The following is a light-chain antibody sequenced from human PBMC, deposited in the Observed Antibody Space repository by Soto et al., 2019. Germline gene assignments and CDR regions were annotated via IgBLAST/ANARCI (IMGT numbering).Light chain of an antibody. CDR1: QSVSSN. J-gene: IGKJ1*01. CDR2: GAS. Sequence: EIVMTQYPATLSVSPGERATLSCRASQSVSSNLAWYQQKPGQAPRLLIYGASTRATGIPARFGGSGSGTEFTLTISSLQSEDLAVYYCQQYNKWPPAFGQGTKVDIK. CDR3: QQYNKWPPA. V-gene: IGKV3-15*01.